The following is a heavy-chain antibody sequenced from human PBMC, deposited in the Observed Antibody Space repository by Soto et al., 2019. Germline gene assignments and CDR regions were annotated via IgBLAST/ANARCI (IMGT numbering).Heavy chain of an antibody. V-gene: IGHV3-13*01. CDR1: GFTFSDYA. J-gene: IGHJ4*02. CDR2: IGRTGDT. CDR3: ARNGGGLDY. Sequence: EVQLLESGGGLVQRGGSLRLSCAASGFTFSDYAMSWVRQAPGKGLEWVSTIGRTGDTNYSDSVKGRFTLSRENAERSSYLQMNSLRDGDTAVYYCARNGGGLDYWGRGTLVTVSS. D-gene: IGHD2-21*01.